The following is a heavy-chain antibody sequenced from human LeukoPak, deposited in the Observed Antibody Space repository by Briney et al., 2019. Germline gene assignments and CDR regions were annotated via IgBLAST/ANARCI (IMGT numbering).Heavy chain of an antibody. V-gene: IGHV1-2*02. CDR3: ARSSFLSGTYNDY. CDR1: GYTFTDYY. J-gene: IGHJ4*02. Sequence: ASVRVSCKASGYTFTDYYMHWVRQAPGQGLEWMGWINPNSGGTNYAQKFQGRVTMTRDTSISTAYMELSRLGSGDTAVYYCARSSFLSGTYNDYWGQGTLVTVSS. CDR2: INPNSGGT. D-gene: IGHD1-26*01.